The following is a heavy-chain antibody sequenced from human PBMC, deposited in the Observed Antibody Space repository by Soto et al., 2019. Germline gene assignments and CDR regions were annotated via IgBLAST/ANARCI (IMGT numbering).Heavy chain of an antibody. CDR2: ISYDGSNK. D-gene: IGHD7-27*01. V-gene: IGHV3-30*18. CDR3: AKDQVPLGTAGHGMDV. Sequence: GESLKISCAASGFTFSSYGMHWVRQAPGKGLEWVAVISYDGSNKYYADSVKGRFTISRDNSKNTLYLQMNSLRAEDTAVYYCAKDQVPLGTAGHGMDVWGQGTTVTVSS. CDR1: GFTFSSYG. J-gene: IGHJ6*02.